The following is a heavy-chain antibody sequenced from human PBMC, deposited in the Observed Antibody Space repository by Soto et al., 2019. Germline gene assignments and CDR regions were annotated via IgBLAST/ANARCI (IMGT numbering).Heavy chain of an antibody. Sequence: VASVKVSCKVSGYTLTELSMHWVRQAPGKGLEWMGGFDPEDGETIYAQKYQGRVTMTEDTSTDTAYMELSSLRSEDTAVYYCATPAAGSDAFDIWGQGTMVTVSS. V-gene: IGHV1-24*01. CDR3: ATPAAGSDAFDI. D-gene: IGHD6-19*01. CDR2: FDPEDGET. CDR1: GYTLTELS. J-gene: IGHJ3*02.